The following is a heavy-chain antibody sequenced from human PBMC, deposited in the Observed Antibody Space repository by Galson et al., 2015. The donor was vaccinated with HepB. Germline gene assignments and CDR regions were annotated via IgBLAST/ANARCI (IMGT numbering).Heavy chain of an antibody. CDR3: AKDHFGAAPENNWFDP. Sequence: SLRLSCAASGFTFSSYAMNWVRQAPGKGLEWVSVVSGSGDSTYYADSVRGRFTISRDNSKNTLSLQMNNLREEDTAVYYCAKDHFGAAPENNWFDPWGQGTLVTVSS. CDR1: GFTFSSYA. V-gene: IGHV3-23*01. J-gene: IGHJ5*02. D-gene: IGHD3-3*01. CDR2: VSGSGDST.